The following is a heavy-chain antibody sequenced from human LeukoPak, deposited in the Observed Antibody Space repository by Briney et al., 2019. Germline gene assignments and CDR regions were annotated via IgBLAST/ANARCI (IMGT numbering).Heavy chain of an antibody. V-gene: IGHV3-7*03. D-gene: IGHD5-18*01. Sequence: GGSLRLSCAASGFTFSSYWMSWVRQAPGKGLEWVANIKQDGSEKYYVDSVKGRFTISRDNSKNTLYVQMNSLRAEDTAVYYCAREDVDTAMVDYWGQGTLVTVSS. CDR3: AREDVDTAMVDY. CDR2: IKQDGSEK. CDR1: GFTFSSYW. J-gene: IGHJ4*02.